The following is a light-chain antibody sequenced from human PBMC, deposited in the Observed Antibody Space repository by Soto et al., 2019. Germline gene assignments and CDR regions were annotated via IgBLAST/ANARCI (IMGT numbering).Light chain of an antibody. CDR2: EGS. CDR3: CSYAGSSTFSYV. Sequence: HSALTQPASVSGSPGQSITISCTGTSSDVGSYNLVSWYQQHPGKAPKLMIYEGSKRPSGVSNRFSGSKSGNTASLTISGLQAEYEADYYCCSYAGSSTFSYVFGTGTKVTGL. J-gene: IGLJ1*01. V-gene: IGLV2-23*03. CDR1: SSDVGSYNL.